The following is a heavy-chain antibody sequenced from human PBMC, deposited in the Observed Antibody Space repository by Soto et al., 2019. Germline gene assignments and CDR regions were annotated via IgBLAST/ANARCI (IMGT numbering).Heavy chain of an antibody. CDR3: ASYDILTGYDAFDI. CDR2: IKQDGSEK. D-gene: IGHD3-9*01. Sequence: GGSLRLSCAASGFTFSSYWMSWVRQAPGKGLEWVANIKQDGSEKYYVDSVKGRFTISRDNAKNSLYLQMNSLRAEDTAVYYCASYDILTGYDAFDIWGQGTMVTVSS. CDR1: GFTFSSYW. V-gene: IGHV3-7*03. J-gene: IGHJ3*02.